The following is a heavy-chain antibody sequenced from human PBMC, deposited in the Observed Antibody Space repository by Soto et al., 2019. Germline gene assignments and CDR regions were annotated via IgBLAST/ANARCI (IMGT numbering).Heavy chain of an antibody. D-gene: IGHD3-10*01. Sequence: QVQLVESGGGLVEPGGSLRLSCAASGFRFSDHYMTWIRQAPGKGLEWVSKISSGGTTMYYADSVKGRFTVSRDNAQNSLYLQMNGLRAEDTAVYYCAGDPYNYGSAFWGQGTLVTVSS. V-gene: IGHV3-11*01. CDR2: ISSGGTTM. J-gene: IGHJ4*02. CDR1: GFRFSDHY. CDR3: AGDPYNYGSAF.